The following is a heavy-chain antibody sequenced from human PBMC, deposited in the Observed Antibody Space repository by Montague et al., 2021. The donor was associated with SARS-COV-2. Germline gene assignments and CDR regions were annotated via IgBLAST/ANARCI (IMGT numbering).Heavy chain of an antibody. Sequence: QSGAEVKKPGESLKISCKGSGYSFTDYWIGWVRQMPGKGLEWMGIIYPGDSDTRYSPSFQGQVIISADKSISTAYLQWSGLKASDTAMYYCARLQWGYYGSGGYRYIGMDVWGQGTTVTVSS. J-gene: IGHJ6*02. V-gene: IGHV5-51*01. CDR3: ARLQWGYYGSGGYRYIGMDV. D-gene: IGHD3-10*01. CDR2: IYPGDSDT. CDR1: GYSFTDYW.